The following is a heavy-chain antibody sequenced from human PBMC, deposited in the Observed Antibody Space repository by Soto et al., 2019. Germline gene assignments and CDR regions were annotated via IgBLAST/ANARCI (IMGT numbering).Heavy chain of an antibody. D-gene: IGHD6-19*01. CDR2: IYYSGNT. CDR3: ARNRGWEMVDY. J-gene: IGHJ4*02. CDR1: GGSISSSSYY. V-gene: IGHV4-39*01. Sequence: SETLSLTCSVSGGSISSSSYYLGWIRQPPGKGLEWIGRIYYSGNTYYNPSLKSRFTISRDNAKNSLYLQMDSLRAEDMAVYYCARNRGWEMVDYWGQGTLVTVSS.